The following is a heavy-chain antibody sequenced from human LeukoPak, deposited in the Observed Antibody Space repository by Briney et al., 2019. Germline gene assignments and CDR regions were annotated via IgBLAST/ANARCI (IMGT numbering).Heavy chain of an antibody. CDR3: ASMQGKTPTYSFDY. CDR1: GFTFSSFA. CDR2: ISSNGGST. Sequence: QPGGSLRLSCAAAGFTFSSFAMHWVRQAPGGGLEFVSAISSNGGSTNYADSVKGRFSISRDNSKNTVYLQMGSLRAEDMAVYYCASMQGKTPTYSFDYWGQGTLVTVSS. J-gene: IGHJ4*02. V-gene: IGHV3-64*02. D-gene: IGHD2-21*01.